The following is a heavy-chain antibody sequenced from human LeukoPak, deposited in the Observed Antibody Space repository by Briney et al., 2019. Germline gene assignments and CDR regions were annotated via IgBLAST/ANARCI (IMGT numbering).Heavy chain of an antibody. Sequence: GGSLRLSCAASGFTFSSYSMNWVRQAPGKGLEWVSSISSSSNYIYYADSVKGRFTISRDNAKNSLYLQMNSLRTEDTALYYCAKDIGGRGSYSPDYWGQGTLVTVSS. CDR3: AKDIGGRGSYSPDY. D-gene: IGHD1-26*01. CDR1: GFTFSSYS. V-gene: IGHV3-21*04. CDR2: ISSSSNYI. J-gene: IGHJ4*02.